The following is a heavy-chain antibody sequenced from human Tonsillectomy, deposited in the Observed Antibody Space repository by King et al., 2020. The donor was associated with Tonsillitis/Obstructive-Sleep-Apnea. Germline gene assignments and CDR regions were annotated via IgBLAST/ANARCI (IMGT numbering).Heavy chain of an antibody. CDR1: GFRISTYW. J-gene: IGHJ6*03. CDR2: IKDDGREK. Sequence: VQLVESGGGLVQPGGALRLSCAASGFRISTYWMNLVRQAPGKGLQWVATIKDDGREKYYVDAGKGRFTISRDNAKNLLYLQMNSLRVEDTGIYYCASAYYYYMDVWGKGTSVTVSS. CDR3: ASAYYYYMDV. V-gene: IGHV3-7*02.